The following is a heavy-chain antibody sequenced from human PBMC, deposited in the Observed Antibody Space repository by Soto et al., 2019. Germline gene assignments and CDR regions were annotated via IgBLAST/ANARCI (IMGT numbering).Heavy chain of an antibody. D-gene: IGHD6-13*01. V-gene: IGHV3-66*01. J-gene: IGHJ4*02. CDR3: ARVHSSSYHYFGY. Sequence: SVGSLRLSCGTSGVTVIGYCMSGVRQAPGKGLECVSVIYSAGSADFADSVKGRFTISRDNSKNTLYLQMSSLRAEDTGVYYCARVHSSSYHYFGYWGQGPLVTVSS. CDR2: IYSAGSA. CDR1: GVTVIGYC.